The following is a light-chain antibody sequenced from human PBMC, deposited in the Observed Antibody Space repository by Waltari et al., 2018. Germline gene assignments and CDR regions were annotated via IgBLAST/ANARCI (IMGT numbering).Light chain of an antibody. V-gene: IGLV2-14*03. Sequence: QSALTQPAPVSGSPGQSTTISCPGTTRNLGAYNYVPWYQQPPGKAPNLMIFDVSNRPSGVSNRFSGSKSGNTASLTISGLQAEDEADYYCSSYARSTALLFGGGTRLTVL. CDR3: SSYARSTALL. CDR2: DVS. CDR1: TRNLGAYNY. J-gene: IGLJ2*01.